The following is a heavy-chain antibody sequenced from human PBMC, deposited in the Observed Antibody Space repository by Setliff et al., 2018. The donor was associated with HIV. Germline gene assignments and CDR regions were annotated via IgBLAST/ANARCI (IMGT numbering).Heavy chain of an antibody. D-gene: IGHD1-26*01. Sequence: SETLSLTCTVSGGSISSHYWSWIRQPPGKGLEWIGHIYTSGSTNYNPSLKSRVTMSVGTSKNQFSLKLSSVTAADTAVYYCAKGRHLLYYFDYWGQGTLVTVSS. J-gene: IGHJ4*02. CDR1: GGSISSHY. CDR2: IYTSGST. V-gene: IGHV4-4*08. CDR3: AKGRHLLYYFDY.